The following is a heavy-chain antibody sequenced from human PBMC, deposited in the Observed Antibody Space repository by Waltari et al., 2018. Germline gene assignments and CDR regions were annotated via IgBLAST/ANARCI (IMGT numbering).Heavy chain of an antibody. V-gene: IGHV1-2*06. Sequence: QVQLVQSGAEVKKPGASVKVSCKASGYTFTGYYMHWVRQAPGQGLEWMGRINPNSGGTNSAQNFQGMVTMTRDTSISTASMELSRLGPDDTAVYYCARGVGASVDAFDIWGQGTMVTVSS. J-gene: IGHJ3*02. CDR2: INPNSGGT. CDR3: ARGVGASVDAFDI. D-gene: IGHD1-26*01. CDR1: GYTFTGYY.